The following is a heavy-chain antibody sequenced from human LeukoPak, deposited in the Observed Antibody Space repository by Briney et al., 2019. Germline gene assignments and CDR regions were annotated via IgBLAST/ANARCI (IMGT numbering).Heavy chain of an antibody. CDR2: IYYSGST. J-gene: IGHJ4*02. V-gene: IGHV4-59*01. D-gene: IGHD3-16*02. Sequence: SSETLSLTCTVSGGSISSYYWSWIRQPPGKGLEWIGYIYYSGSTNYIPSLKSRVTISVDTSKNQFSLKLSSVTAADTAVYYCARVQLYVWGSYREYYFDYWGQGTLVTVSS. CDR3: ARVQLYVWGSYREYYFDY. CDR1: GGSISSYY.